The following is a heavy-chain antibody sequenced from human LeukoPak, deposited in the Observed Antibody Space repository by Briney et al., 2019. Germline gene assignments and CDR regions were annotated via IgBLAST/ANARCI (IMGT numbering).Heavy chain of an antibody. CDR2: IIPIFGTA. Sequence: SVKVSCKASGGTFSSYAISWVRQAPGQGLEWMGGIIPIFGTANYAQKFQGRVTITADKSTSTAYMELSSLRSEDTAVYYCARDKGAVAGIGAFDIWGQGTMVTVSS. J-gene: IGHJ3*02. V-gene: IGHV1-69*06. D-gene: IGHD6-19*01. CDR1: GGTFSSYA. CDR3: ARDKGAVAGIGAFDI.